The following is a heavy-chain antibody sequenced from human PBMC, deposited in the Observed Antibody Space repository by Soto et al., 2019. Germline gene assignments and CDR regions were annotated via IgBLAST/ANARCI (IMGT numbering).Heavy chain of an antibody. CDR2: IYPGDSDT. V-gene: IGHV5-51*01. CDR1: GYSFTSYW. Sequence: GESLKISCKGSGYSFTSYWIGWVRQMPGKGLEWMGIIYPGDSDTRYSPSFQGQVTISADESISTAYLQWSSLKASDTAMYYCARLDCSGGSCYGDYYYMDVWGKGTTVTVSS. J-gene: IGHJ6*03. D-gene: IGHD2-15*01. CDR3: ARLDCSGGSCYGDYYYMDV.